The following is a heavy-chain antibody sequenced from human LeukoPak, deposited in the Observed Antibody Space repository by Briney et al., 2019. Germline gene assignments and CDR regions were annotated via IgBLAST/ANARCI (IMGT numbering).Heavy chain of an antibody. CDR1: GGSFSGNY. D-gene: IGHD6-13*01. CDR2: INHSGST. Sequence: SETLSRTCAAYGGSFSGNYWSWIRRPPPRRLQWIGEINHSGSTNYNPSLKSRATMSIDTTKNQFSLKLRSVTAADTAVYFCARAGIAGSPSGYWGQGTLVTVSS. V-gene: IGHV4-34*01. CDR3: ARAGIAGSPSGY. J-gene: IGHJ4*02.